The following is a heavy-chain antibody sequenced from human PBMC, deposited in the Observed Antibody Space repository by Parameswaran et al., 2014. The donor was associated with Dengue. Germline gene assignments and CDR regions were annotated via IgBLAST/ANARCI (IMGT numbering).Heavy chain of an antibody. V-gene: IGHV4-39*01. CDR3: ARHVALRITIFGVGNYGMDV. CDR2: IYYSGST. D-gene: IGHD3-3*01. J-gene: IGHJ6*02. Sequence: WIRQPPGKGLEWIGSIYYSGSTYYNPSLKSRVTISVDTSKNQFSLKLSSVTAADTAVYYCARHVALRITIFGVGNYGMDVWGQGTTVTVSS.